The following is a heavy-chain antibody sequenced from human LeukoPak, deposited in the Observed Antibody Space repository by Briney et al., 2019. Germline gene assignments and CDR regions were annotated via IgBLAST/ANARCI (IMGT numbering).Heavy chain of an antibody. J-gene: IGHJ6*03. CDR2: IYYSGST. V-gene: IGHV4-59*01. D-gene: IGHD6-13*01. CDR1: GGSISPYY. Sequence: SETLSLTCAVSGGSISPYYWSWIRQPPGKGLEWIGYIYYSGSTNYNPSLKSRVTISVDTSKNQFSLKLSSVTAADTAVYYCARDLRAAGTYYYYYMNVWGKGTTVTVSS. CDR3: ARDLRAAGTYYYYYMNV.